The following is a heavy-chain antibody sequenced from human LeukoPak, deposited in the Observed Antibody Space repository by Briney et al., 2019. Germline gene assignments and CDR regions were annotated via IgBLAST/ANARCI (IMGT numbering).Heavy chain of an antibody. CDR2: IYPKSGGT. Sequence: ASVKVSCKTSGYTFADYYIHWVRQAPGQGLEWMGWIYPKSGGTNSAQKFQGRVTMTRDTSISTAYMELSRLRFDDTAVYYCARGKLYYFDYWGQGTLVTVSS. J-gene: IGHJ4*02. CDR3: ARGKLYYFDY. CDR1: GYTFADYY. V-gene: IGHV1-2*02.